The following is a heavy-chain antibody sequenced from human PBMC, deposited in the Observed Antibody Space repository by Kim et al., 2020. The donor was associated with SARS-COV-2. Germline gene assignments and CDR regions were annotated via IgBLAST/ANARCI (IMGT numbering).Heavy chain of an antibody. D-gene: IGHD3-3*01. CDR2: INSDGSST. Sequence: GGSLRLSCAASGFTFSSYWMHWVRQAPGKGLVWVSRINSDGSSTSYADSVKGRFTISRDNAKNTLYLQMNSLRAEDTAVYYCARGELYDFWSGYYISAFDIWGQGTMVTVSS. V-gene: IGHV3-74*01. J-gene: IGHJ3*02. CDR1: GFTFSSYW. CDR3: ARGELYDFWSGYYISAFDI.